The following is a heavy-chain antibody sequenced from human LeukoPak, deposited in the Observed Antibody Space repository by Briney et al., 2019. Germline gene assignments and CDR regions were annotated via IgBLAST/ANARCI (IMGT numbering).Heavy chain of an antibody. Sequence: KLGGSLRLSCAASGFTFSSYEMNWVRQAPGKGLEWVSYISSSGSTIYYADSVKGRFTISRDNAKNSLYLQMNSLRAEDTAVYYCASQTVTTGGYNWFDPWGQGTLVTVSS. CDR1: GFTFSSYE. D-gene: IGHD4-11*01. J-gene: IGHJ5*02. V-gene: IGHV3-48*03. CDR2: ISSSGSTI. CDR3: ASQTVTTGGYNWFDP.